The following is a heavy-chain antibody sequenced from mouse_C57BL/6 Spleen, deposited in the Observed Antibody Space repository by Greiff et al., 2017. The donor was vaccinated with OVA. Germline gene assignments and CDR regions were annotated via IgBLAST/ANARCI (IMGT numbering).Heavy chain of an antibody. D-gene: IGHD2-4*01. Sequence: EVMLVESEGGLVQPGSSMKLSCTASGFTFSDYYMAWVRQVPEKGLEWVANINYDGSSTYYLDSLKSRFIISRDNAKNILYLQMSSLKSEDTATYYCARDDYGGGMDYWGQGTSVTVSS. CDR2: INYDGSST. V-gene: IGHV5-16*01. CDR3: ARDDYGGGMDY. J-gene: IGHJ4*01. CDR1: GFTFSDYY.